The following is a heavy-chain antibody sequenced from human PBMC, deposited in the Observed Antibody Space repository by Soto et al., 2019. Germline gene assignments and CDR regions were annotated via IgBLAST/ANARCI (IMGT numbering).Heavy chain of an antibody. CDR2: IYYSGST. CDR1: GGSFSGYY. V-gene: IGHV4-34*01. J-gene: IGHJ4*02. D-gene: IGHD3-3*01. CDR3: ARVRFLEWFYFDY. Sequence: SETLSLTCAVYGGSFSGYYWSWIRQPPGKGLEWIGDIYYSGSTNYNPSLKSRVTISVGTSKNQFSLKLSSVTAADTAVYYCARVRFLEWFYFDYWGQGTLVTVSS.